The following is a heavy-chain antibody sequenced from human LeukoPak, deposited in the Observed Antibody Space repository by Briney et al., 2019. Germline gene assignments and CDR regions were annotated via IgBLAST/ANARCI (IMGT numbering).Heavy chain of an antibody. CDR2: MNPNSGNT. Sequence: GASVKVSCKASGYTFTSYDINWVRQATGQGLEWMGWMNPNSGNTGYAQKFQDRVTMTRNTSISTAYMELSSVRSEDTAANYCARSSQQLVPDDYWGQGNLVTVSS. CDR1: GYTFTSYD. CDR3: ARSSQQLVPDDY. V-gene: IGHV1-8*01. D-gene: IGHD6-13*01. J-gene: IGHJ4*02.